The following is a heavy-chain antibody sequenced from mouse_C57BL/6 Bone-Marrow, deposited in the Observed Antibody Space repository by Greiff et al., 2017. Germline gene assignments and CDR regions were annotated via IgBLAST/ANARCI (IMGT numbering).Heavy chain of an antibody. Sequence: QVTLKESGPGILQSSQTLSLTCSFSGFSLSTSGMGVSWIRQPPGNGLEWLAHIYWDDDKRYKPSLKSRLTIFKDTSRNQVLLNITSVVTADTATYYCARSSPLMRYFDVWGTGTTVTVSS. D-gene: IGHD6-1*01. CDR3: ARSSPLMRYFDV. CDR2: IYWDDDK. CDR1: GFSLSTSGMG. V-gene: IGHV8-12*01. J-gene: IGHJ1*03.